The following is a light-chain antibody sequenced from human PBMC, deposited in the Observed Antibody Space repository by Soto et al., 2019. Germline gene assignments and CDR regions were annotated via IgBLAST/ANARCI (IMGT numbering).Light chain of an antibody. V-gene: IGLV2-14*01. CDR2: DVS. CDR1: SSDVGGYNY. J-gene: IGLJ2*01. CDR3: SSYSSTGTLRV. Sequence: QSALTQPASVSGSPGQSITISCTGTSSDVGGYNYVSWYQQHPGKAPKLMSYDVSNRPSGVSNRFSGSKSGTTASLTISGLQAEDEADYYCSSYSSTGTLRVFGGGTKLTVL.